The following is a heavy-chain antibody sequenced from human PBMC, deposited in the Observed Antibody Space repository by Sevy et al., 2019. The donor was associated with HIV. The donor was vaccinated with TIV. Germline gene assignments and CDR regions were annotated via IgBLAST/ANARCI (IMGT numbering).Heavy chain of an antibody. D-gene: IGHD3-16*02. CDR2: INWNGGST. V-gene: IGHV3-20*04. Sequence: GGSLRFSCAASGFTFDDYGMSWVRQAPGKGLEWVSGINWNGGSTGYADSVKGRFTISRDNAKNSLYLQMNSLRAEDTALYYCARDTTPLYYDYVWGSYRYTVDAFDIWGQGTMVTVSS. CDR1: GFTFDDYG. J-gene: IGHJ3*02. CDR3: ARDTTPLYYDYVWGSYRYTVDAFDI.